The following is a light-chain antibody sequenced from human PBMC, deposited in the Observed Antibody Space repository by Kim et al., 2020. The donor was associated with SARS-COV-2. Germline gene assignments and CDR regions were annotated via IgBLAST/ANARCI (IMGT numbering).Light chain of an antibody. CDR1: QSISSY. V-gene: IGKV1-39*01. CDR2: AAS. Sequence: ASVGNRVTNTCRASQSISSYFNWYQQKPGKAPKLLIYAASSLQSGVPSRFSGSGSGTDFTLTISSLQPEDFATYYCQQSYSTPRTFGQGTKVDIK. J-gene: IGKJ1*01. CDR3: QQSYSTPRT.